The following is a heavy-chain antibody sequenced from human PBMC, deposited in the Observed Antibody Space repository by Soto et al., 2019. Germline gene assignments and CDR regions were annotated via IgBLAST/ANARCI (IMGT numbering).Heavy chain of an antibody. J-gene: IGHJ4*02. CDR1: WFIFCYPA. Sequence: GASLRPSYQHSWFIFCYPAMHWVRQASGKGLGWVGRIRSKADSYATSYGASVKGRFTISRDDSKNTAYLQMNSLKTEDTAVYYCISGPTPNDYWGQGT. CDR2: IRSKADSYAT. V-gene: IGHV3-73*01. CDR3: ISGPTPNDY.